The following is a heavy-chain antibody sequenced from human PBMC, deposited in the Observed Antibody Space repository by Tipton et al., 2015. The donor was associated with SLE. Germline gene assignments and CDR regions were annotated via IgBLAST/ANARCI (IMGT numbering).Heavy chain of an antibody. CDR1: GDSISSSSYF. J-gene: IGHJ3*01. CDR3: AKAGYSSGQDAFDL. CDR2: ITYSERT. V-gene: IGHV4-39*07. Sequence: TLSLTCIVPGDSISSSSYFWGWIRQPPGKGLEWIGSITYSERTFHNPALKSRVTISVDTSKNQFSLRLRSVTAADTAVFYCAKAGYSSGQDAFDLWGQGTMVTVSS. D-gene: IGHD6-19*01.